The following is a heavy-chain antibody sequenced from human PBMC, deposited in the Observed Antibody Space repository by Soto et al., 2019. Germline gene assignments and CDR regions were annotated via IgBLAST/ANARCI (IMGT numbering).Heavy chain of an antibody. CDR3: ARVLSRGITLIALEIHY. CDR1: GFTFNIYA. Sequence: GGALRPSCAASGFTFNIYAVQWGSQAPGKGLELVAIISYDGSNKFYAESVRGRCTISRDNSKNSVFLQMNSLRSEDTAVYYCARVLSRGITLIALEIHYGGQGTLVTAPQ. D-gene: IGHD3-22*01. V-gene: IGHV3-30-3*01. CDR2: ISYDGSNK. J-gene: IGHJ4*02.